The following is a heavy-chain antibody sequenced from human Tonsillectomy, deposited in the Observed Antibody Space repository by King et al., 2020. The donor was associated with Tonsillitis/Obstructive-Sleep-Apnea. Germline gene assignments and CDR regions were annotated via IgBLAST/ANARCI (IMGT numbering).Heavy chain of an antibody. Sequence: QLVQSGAEVKKPGSSVKVSCKASGGIFSSYAISWVRQAPGQGLEWMGRIIPLLGIVYSAQNFQGRVTITADKSTSTAYMELSSLRSEDTAVYYCARQIYEFPSHDYYYYLDVWGKGTPVTVSS. CDR3: ARQIYEFPSHDYYYYLDV. D-gene: IGHD3-3*01. V-gene: IGHV1-69*09. J-gene: IGHJ6*03. CDR1: GGIFSSYA. CDR2: IIPLLGIV.